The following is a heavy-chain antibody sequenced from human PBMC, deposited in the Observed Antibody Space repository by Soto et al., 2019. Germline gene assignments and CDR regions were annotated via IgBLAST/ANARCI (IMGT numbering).Heavy chain of an antibody. CDR2: INPSGGST. V-gene: IGHV1-46*03. CDR1: GYTFTSYY. Sequence: GASVKVSCKASGYTFTSYYMHWVRQAPGQGLEWMGIINPSGGSTSYAQKFQGRVTMTRDTSTSTVYMELSSLRSEDTAVYYCARDRSSSAPRLSSVVAATPHGEHWFDPWGQGTLVTVSS. CDR3: ARDRSSSAPRLSSVVAATPHGEHWFDP. J-gene: IGHJ5*02. D-gene: IGHD2-15*01.